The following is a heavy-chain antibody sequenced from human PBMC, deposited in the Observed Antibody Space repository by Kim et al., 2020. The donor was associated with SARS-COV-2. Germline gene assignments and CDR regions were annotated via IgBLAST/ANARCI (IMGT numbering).Heavy chain of an antibody. V-gene: IGHV3-23*02. CDR3: MKGAYCLKNGC. CDR1: GFIFSSNP. Sequence: GGSLRLSCAASGFIFSSNPMTWVRQAPGKGLEWVSSIDASGGTTYYEDSVKGRFTVSRDDSKNSLFLQMSTMRDDDTADYYCMKGAYCLKNGCRGLATT. CDR2: IDASGGTT. D-gene: IGHD1-1*01. J-gene: IGHJ6*02.